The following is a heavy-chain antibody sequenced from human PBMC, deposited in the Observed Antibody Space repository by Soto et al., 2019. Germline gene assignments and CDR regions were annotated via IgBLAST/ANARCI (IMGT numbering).Heavy chain of an antibody. Sequence: QVQLQESGPGLVKPSGTLSLTCAVSGASISSGWWTWVRQPPGKGLEWIGETLYSGRTNYNSSLNSRVTISIHKSKKQFSLNLSSVTAADTAVYYCSSRVTDAPTWGQGTLVTVSS. CDR1: GASISSGW. CDR3: SSRVTDAPT. J-gene: IGHJ5*02. D-gene: IGHD3-10*01. CDR2: TLYSGRT. V-gene: IGHV4-4*02.